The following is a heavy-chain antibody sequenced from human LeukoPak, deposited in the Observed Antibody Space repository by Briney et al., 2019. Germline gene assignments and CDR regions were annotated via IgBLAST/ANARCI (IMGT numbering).Heavy chain of an antibody. D-gene: IGHD6-19*01. CDR3: AREKDNSGWKNWIDP. CDR1: GYSFTSYY. J-gene: IGHJ5*02. CDR2: INPNGGST. Sequence: ASVKVSCKASGYSFTSYYMHWVRQAPGLGLEWMGIINPNGGSTSYAQKFRGRVTMTRDTSTSTVYMELSSLKSEDTAVYYCAREKDNSGWKNWIDPWGEGTLVTVSS. V-gene: IGHV1-46*01.